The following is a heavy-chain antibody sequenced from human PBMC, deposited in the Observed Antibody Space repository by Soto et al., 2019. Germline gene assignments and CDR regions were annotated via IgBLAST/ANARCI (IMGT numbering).Heavy chain of an antibody. CDR1: GGSFSGDY. Sequence: SETLSLTCVVYGGSFSGDYWSWIRQPPGKGLEWIWDINHSGSTNYNPSLKSRVTISVDTSKNQFSLELSSVTAADTAVYYCVKNFDYWGQGTLVTVSS. V-gene: IGHV4-34*01. J-gene: IGHJ4*02. CDR2: INHSGST. CDR3: VKNFDY.